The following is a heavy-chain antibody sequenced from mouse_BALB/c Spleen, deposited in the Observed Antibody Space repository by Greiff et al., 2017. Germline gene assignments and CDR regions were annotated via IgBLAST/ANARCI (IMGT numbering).Heavy chain of an antibody. J-gene: IGHJ3*01. CDR1: GFNIKDTY. CDR2: IDPANGNT. Sequence: EVQLVESGAELVKPGASVKLSCTASGFNIKDTYMHWVKQRPEQGLEWIGRIDPANGNTKYDPKFQGKATITADTSSNTAYLQLSSLTSEDTAVYYCAFYYDYDGFAYWGQGTLVTVSA. V-gene: IGHV14-3*02. CDR3: AFYYDYDGFAY. D-gene: IGHD2-4*01.